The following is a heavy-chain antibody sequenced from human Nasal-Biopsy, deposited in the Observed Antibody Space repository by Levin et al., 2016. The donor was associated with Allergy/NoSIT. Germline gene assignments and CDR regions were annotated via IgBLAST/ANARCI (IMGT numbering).Heavy chain of an antibody. CDR1: GGSVSGGLYY. CDR2: ISYSGDT. J-gene: IGHJ6*03. D-gene: IGHD4-17*01. CDR3: ARHRDYGGGYYYYYYYVDV. V-gene: IGHV4-39*01. Sequence: GSLRLSCSVSGGSVSGGLYYWGWIRQSPGKGLEWIGTISYSGDTFYNPSLNSRVTISLDTSKNHFSLRLTSVTAADMAVYYCARHRDYGGGYYYYYYYVDVWGRGTAVTVSS.